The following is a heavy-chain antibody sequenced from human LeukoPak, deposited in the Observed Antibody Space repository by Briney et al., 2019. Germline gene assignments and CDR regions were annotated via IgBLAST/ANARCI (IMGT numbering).Heavy chain of an antibody. J-gene: IGHJ4*02. CDR1: GFTFSSYG. D-gene: IGHD3-10*01. Sequence: GGSLRLSCAASGFTFSSYGMHWVRQAPGKGLEWVAVISYDGSNKYYADSVKGRFTISRDNSKNTLYLQMNSLRAEDTAVYYCAKDFKSWVRGANFDYWGQGTLVTVSS. CDR2: ISYDGSNK. CDR3: AKDFKSWVRGANFDY. V-gene: IGHV3-30*18.